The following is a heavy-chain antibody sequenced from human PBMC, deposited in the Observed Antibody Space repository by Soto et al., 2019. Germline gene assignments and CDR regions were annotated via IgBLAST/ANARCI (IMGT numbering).Heavy chain of an antibody. D-gene: IGHD3-3*01. CDR2: MNPNSGNT. Sequence: QVQLVQSGAEVKKPGASVKVSCKASGYTFTSYDINWVRQATGQGLEWMGWMNPNSGNTGYAQKFQGRVTMTRNTSIRTAYMELSSLRSEDPAVYYCARQGRYDFWSGPGGMDVWGQGTTVTVSS. CDR3: ARQGRYDFWSGPGGMDV. J-gene: IGHJ6*02. V-gene: IGHV1-8*01. CDR1: GYTFTSYD.